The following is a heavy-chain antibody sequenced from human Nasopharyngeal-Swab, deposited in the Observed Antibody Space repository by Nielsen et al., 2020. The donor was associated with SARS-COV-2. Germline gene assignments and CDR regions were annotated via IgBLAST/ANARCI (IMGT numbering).Heavy chain of an antibody. D-gene: IGHD5-12*01. V-gene: IGHV3-23*01. CDR2: ISGSGHTT. Sequence: LSLTCAASGFTFRNYPMNWVRQAPGKGLEWVSGISGSGHTTYHADSVQGRFTISRDNSKNTFYLQMNNLRVEDTAVYYCARGGLYSDYEDYYCDFWGQGTLVSVSS. CDR1: GFTFRNYP. J-gene: IGHJ4*02. CDR3: ARGGLYSDYEDYYCDF.